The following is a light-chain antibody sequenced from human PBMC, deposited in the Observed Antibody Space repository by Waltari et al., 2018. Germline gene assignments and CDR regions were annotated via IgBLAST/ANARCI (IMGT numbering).Light chain of an antibody. CDR3: MQILQPART. Sequence: DILMTQSPLSLPVTPGEPASISCRSSQSLLHSNGYNYLDWYLQKPGQSPKVLIYLGSNRASGVPYRFSGSGSGTDFTLNISRVEAEDVGVYYCMQILQPARTFGQGTRLEIK. CDR1: QSLLHSNGYNY. J-gene: IGKJ2*01. V-gene: IGKV2-28*01. CDR2: LGS.